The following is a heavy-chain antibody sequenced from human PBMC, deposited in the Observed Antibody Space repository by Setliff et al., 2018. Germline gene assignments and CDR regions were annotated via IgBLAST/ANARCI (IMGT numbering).Heavy chain of an antibody. V-gene: IGHV1-3*03. Sequence: ASVKVSCKASGYSFAKYALHWVRQAPGQRLEWMGWINAGNGDTQLSQDFQGRLTITTDTSESTAYMELSSLRSEDMAVYFCARGPTYNYGIWDYWGQGTLVTVSS. CDR3: ARGPTYNYGIWDY. D-gene: IGHD5-18*01. CDR1: GYSFAKYA. J-gene: IGHJ4*02. CDR2: INAGNGDT.